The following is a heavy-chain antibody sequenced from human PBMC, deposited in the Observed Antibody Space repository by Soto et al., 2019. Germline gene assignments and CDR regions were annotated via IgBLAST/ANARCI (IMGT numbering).Heavy chain of an antibody. V-gene: IGHV4-59*01. CDR2: IYYSGST. CDR1: GGSISSYY. Sequence: QVQLQESGPGLVKPSETLSLTCTVSGGSISSYYWSWIRQPPGKGLEWIGYIYYSGSTNYNPSLTRRGRVSVDVSTSKVPFSLSFRSVTDADAAVCARARGYDGGDMDVWGQGTTVTVSS. CDR3: ARARGYDGGDMDV. D-gene: IGHD2-21*01. J-gene: IGHJ6*02.